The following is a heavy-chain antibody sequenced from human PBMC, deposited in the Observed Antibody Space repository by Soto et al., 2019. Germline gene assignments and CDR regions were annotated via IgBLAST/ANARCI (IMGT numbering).Heavy chain of an antibody. CDR1: GFTFSSYA. CDR2: ISYDGSNK. J-gene: IGHJ3*02. Sequence: QVQLVESGGGVVQPGRSLRLSCAASGFTFSSYAMHWVRQAPGKGLEWVAVISYDGSNKYYADSVKGRFTISRDNSKNTLYLQMNSLRAEDTAVYYCARGGGAAPGNLPLGIWGQGTMVTVSS. CDR3: ARGGGAAPGNLPLGI. V-gene: IGHV3-30-3*01. D-gene: IGHD6-13*01.